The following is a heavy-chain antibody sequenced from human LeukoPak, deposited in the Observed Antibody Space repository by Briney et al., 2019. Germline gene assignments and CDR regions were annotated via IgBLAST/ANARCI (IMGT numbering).Heavy chain of an antibody. D-gene: IGHD3-22*01. J-gene: IGHJ4*02. V-gene: IGHV3-21*01. CDR2: ISGSSSYM. Sequence: PGGSLRLSCAASGFPFSAYSMNWVRQAPGKGPEWVSSISGSSSYMFYADSVKGRFTISRDNAKNSLYLQMNSLRAEDTAVYYCAKAYYDSSGYSYYFDYWGQGTLVTVSS. CDR1: GFPFSAYS. CDR3: AKAYYDSSGYSYYFDY.